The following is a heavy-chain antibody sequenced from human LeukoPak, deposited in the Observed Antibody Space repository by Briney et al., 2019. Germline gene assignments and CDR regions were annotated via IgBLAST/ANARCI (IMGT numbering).Heavy chain of an antibody. Sequence: EASVKVSCTASGYTFTGFYIHWVRHAPGQGLEWMGWLDPNNGDTTYAQKFQGRVSMTRDTSISTAYMDLRTATSDDTAVYYCTRTRAAARRAPAIDSWGQGTQVTVTS. CDR1: GYTFTGFY. V-gene: IGHV1-2*02. J-gene: IGHJ5*02. CDR3: TRTRAAARRAPAIDS. D-gene: IGHD6-6*01. CDR2: LDPNNGDT.